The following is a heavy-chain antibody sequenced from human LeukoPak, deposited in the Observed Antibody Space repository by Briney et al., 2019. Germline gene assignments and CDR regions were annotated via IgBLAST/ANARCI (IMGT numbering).Heavy chain of an antibody. CDR3: ARGGWSIAAGGWFDP. J-gene: IGHJ5*02. Sequence: GGSLRLSCIASGLVFSNYGMSWVRQAPGKGLEWVSVIYSGGSTYYADSVKGRFTISRHNSKNTLYLQMNSLRAEDTAVYYCARGGWSIAAGGWFDPWGQGTLVTVSS. CDR2: IYSGGST. D-gene: IGHD6-6*01. CDR1: GLVFSNYG. V-gene: IGHV3-53*04.